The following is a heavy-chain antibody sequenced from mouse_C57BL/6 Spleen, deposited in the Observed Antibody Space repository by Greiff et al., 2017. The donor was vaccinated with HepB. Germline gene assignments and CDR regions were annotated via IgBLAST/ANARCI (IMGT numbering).Heavy chain of an antibody. CDR2: IDPSDSYT. J-gene: IGHJ3*01. V-gene: IGHV1-59*01. CDR1: GYTFTSYW. CDR3: VIDSSGYPWFAY. Sequence: QVQLQQPGAELVRPGTSVKLSCKASGYTFTSYWMHWVKQRPGQGLEWIGVIDPSDSYTNYNQKFKGKATLTVDTSSSTAYMQLSSLTSEDSAVYYCVIDSSGYPWFAYWGQGTLVTVSA. D-gene: IGHD3-2*02.